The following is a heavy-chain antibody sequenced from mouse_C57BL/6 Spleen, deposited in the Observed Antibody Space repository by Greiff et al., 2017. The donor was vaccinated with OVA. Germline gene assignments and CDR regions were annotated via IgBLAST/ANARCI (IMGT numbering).Heavy chain of an antibody. J-gene: IGHJ1*03. CDR2: IDPSDSYT. D-gene: IGHD2-1*01. CDR1: GYTFTSYW. Sequence: VQLQQPGAELVMPGASVKLSCKASGYTFTSYWMHWVKQRPGQGLEWIGEIDPSDSYTNYNQKFKGKSTLTVDKSSSTAYMQLSSLTSEDSAVYYCARAGNSYFDVWGTGTTVTVSS. V-gene: IGHV1-69*01. CDR3: ARAGNSYFDV.